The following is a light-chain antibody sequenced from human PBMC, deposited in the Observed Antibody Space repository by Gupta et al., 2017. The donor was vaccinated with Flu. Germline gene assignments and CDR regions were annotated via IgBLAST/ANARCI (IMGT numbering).Light chain of an antibody. Sequence: DIQLPQSPSSVSASVGDRVTITCRAIQGISSWLAWYQQKPGKAPKLLIYAASSSPSGVPSRFSGSGSGTDFTLTISRRQPEDFATYYCHEVNSFPRSFGQGTKVEIK. CDR2: AAS. CDR3: HEVNSFPRS. V-gene: IGKV1D-12*01. J-gene: IGKJ2*03. CDR1: QGISSW.